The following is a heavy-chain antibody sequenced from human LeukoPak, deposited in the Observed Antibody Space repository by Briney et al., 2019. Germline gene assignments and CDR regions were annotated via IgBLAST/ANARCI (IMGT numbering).Heavy chain of an antibody. J-gene: IGHJ5*02. CDR2: MNPNSGNT. D-gene: IGHD3-9*01. V-gene: IGHV1-8*02. CDR1: GYTFTSYY. CDR3: ARAPPTFYDILTGFWFDP. Sequence: ASVKVSCKASGYTFTSYYMHWVRQAPGQGLEWMGWMNPNSGNTGYAQKFQGRVTMTRNTSISTAYMELSSLRSEDTAVYYCARAPPTFYDILTGFWFDPWGQGTLVTVSS.